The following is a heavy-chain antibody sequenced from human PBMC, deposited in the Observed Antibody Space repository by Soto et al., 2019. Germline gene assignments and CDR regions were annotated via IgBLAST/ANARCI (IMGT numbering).Heavy chain of an antibody. CDR1: GFTVSSNY. CDR2: IYSGGST. J-gene: IGHJ6*02. CDR3: ATGGNSNIFYYYYYGMDV. D-gene: IGHD2-21*02. V-gene: IGHV3-53*02. Sequence: EVQLVETGGGLIQPGGSLRLSCAASGFTVSSNYMSWVRQAPGKGLEWVSVIYSGGSTYYADSVKGRFTISRDNSKNTLYLQMNSLRAEDTAVYYCATGGNSNIFYYYYYGMDVWGQGTTVTVSS.